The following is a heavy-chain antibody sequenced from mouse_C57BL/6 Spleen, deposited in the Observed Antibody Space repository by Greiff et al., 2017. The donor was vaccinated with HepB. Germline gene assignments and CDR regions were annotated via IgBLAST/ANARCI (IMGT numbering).Heavy chain of an antibody. CDR3: ASKGLLLLRPYFDY. J-gene: IGHJ2*01. V-gene: IGHV1-64*01. D-gene: IGHD1-1*01. CDR2: IHPNSGST. CDR1: GYTFTSYW. Sequence: QVQLQQPGAELVKPGASVKLSCKASGYTFTSYWMHWVKQRPGQGLEWIGMIHPNSGSTNYNEKFKSKATLTVDKSSSTAYMPLSSLTSEDSAVYYCASKGLLLLRPYFDYWGQGTTLTVSS.